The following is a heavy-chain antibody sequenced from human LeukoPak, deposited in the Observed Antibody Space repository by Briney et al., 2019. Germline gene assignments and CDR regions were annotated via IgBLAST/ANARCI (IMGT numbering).Heavy chain of an antibody. Sequence: SETLSLTCTVSGGSVSSGSYYWSWIRQPPGKGLEWIGYIYYSGSTNYNPSLKSRVTISVDTSKNQFSLKLSSVTAAGTAVYYCARGYDFWSGYYTWFDPWGQGTLVTVSS. D-gene: IGHD3-3*01. CDR1: GGSVSSGSYY. V-gene: IGHV4-61*01. J-gene: IGHJ5*02. CDR3: ARGYDFWSGYYTWFDP. CDR2: IYYSGST.